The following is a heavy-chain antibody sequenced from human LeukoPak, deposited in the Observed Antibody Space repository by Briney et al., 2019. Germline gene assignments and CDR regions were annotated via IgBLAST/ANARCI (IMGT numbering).Heavy chain of an antibody. Sequence: SGGSPRLSCAASGFIFINYGMSWVRQAPGKGLEWVSAISGSTGSTYYADSVKGRFTISRDNPKNTLYLQMNSLRGEDTAVYYCARGYDFWSGYSFDYWGQGALVTVSS. J-gene: IGHJ4*02. V-gene: IGHV3-23*01. CDR2: ISGSTGST. D-gene: IGHD3-3*01. CDR1: GFIFINYG. CDR3: ARGYDFWSGYSFDY.